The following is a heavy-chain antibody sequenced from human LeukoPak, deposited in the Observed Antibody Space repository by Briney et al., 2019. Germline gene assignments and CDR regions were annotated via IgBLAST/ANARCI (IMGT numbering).Heavy chain of an antibody. Sequence: PSETLSLTCAVSGGSLSSNNWWSWVRQPPGKGLEWIGEIYHSGSTHYNPSLKSRVTISVDKSKNHFSLQLSSVTAADTAVYYCARRGYGRNYFDYWGQGTLVTVSS. J-gene: IGHJ4*02. D-gene: IGHD5-18*01. CDR2: IYHSGST. CDR3: ARRGYGRNYFDY. V-gene: IGHV4-4*02. CDR1: GGSLSSNNW.